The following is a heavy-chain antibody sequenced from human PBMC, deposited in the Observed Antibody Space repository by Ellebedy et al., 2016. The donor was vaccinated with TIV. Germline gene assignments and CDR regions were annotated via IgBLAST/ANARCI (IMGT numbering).Heavy chain of an antibody. V-gene: IGHV3-23*01. CDR1: GFTFSNYA. Sequence: PGGSLRLSCAASGFTFSNYAMSWVRQAPGKGLEWFSGFGLSGDTTYYLDSVKGRFTISRDNSKNTLYLQMNSLRVEDTAIYYCARGKSGTYIHHAFDYWGQGTLVTVSS. CDR2: FGLSGDTT. D-gene: IGHD1-14*01. CDR3: ARGKSGTYIHHAFDY. J-gene: IGHJ4*02.